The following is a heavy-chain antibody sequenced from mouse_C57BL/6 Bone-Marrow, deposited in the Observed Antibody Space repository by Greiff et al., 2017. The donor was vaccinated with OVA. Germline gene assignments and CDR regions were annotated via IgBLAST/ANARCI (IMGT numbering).Heavy chain of an antibody. CDR3: AGADGAWFAY. V-gene: IGHV5-17*01. J-gene: IGHJ3*01. D-gene: IGHD2-3*01. CDR1: GFTFSDYG. Sequence: EVMLVESGGGLVKPGGSLKLSCAASGFTFSDYGMHWVRQAPEKGLEWVAYISSGSSTIYYADTVKGRSTFSRDNAKNTLFLQMTSLRSEDTARYYCAGADGAWFAYWGQGTLVTVSA. CDR2: ISSGSSTI.